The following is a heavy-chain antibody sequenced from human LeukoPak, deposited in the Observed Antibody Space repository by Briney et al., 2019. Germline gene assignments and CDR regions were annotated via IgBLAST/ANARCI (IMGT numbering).Heavy chain of an antibody. J-gene: IGHJ4*02. Sequence: GQSLRLSCTTSGFAFDDFAMSWVRQPAGKGLEWEGFIRRRAYGGAAEYAASVKGRFIISRDDSKGIAYLQMNSLKTEDTAVYYCSRNGLVDFDYWGQGSRVIVSP. CDR1: GFAFDDFA. V-gene: IGHV3-49*04. CDR2: IRRRAYGGAA. CDR3: SRNGLVDFDY.